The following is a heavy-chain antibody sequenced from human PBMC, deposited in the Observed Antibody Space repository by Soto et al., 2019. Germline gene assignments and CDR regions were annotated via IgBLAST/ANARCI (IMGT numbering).Heavy chain of an antibody. Sequence: GGSLRLSCAASGFTFSSYSMNWVRQAPGKGLEWVSSISSSSSYIYYADSVKGRFTISRDNAKNSLYLEMNSLRAEDTAVYYCARVNQHDAFDIWGQGTMVTVSS. V-gene: IGHV3-21*01. D-gene: IGHD2-2*01. J-gene: IGHJ3*02. CDR2: ISSSSSYI. CDR3: ARVNQHDAFDI. CDR1: GFTFSSYS.